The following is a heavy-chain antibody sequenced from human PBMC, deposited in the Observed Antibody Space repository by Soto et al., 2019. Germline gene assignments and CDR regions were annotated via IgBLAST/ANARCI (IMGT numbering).Heavy chain of an antibody. D-gene: IGHD3-3*01. CDR2: IYYSGST. CDR1: GGSISSYY. CDR3: ARVRSGPRTYYFDY. V-gene: IGHV4-59*01. J-gene: IGHJ4*02. Sequence: SETLSLTCTVSGGSISSYYWSWIRQPPGKGLEWIGYIYYSGSTNYNPSLKSRVTISVDTSKNQFSLKLSSVTAADTAVYYCARVRSGPRTYYFDYWGQGTLVTVS.